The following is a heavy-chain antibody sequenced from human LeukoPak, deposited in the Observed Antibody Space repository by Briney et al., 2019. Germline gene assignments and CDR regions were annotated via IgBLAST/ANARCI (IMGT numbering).Heavy chain of an antibody. CDR2: IRSKAYGGTT. D-gene: IGHD6-6*01. J-gene: IGHJ6*03. Sequence: SLRLSCAASGFTFSNYYMSWVRQAPGKGLEWVGFIRSKAYGGTTEYAASVKGRFTISRDDSKSIAYLQMNSLKTEDTAVYYCTSDVPEYSSPNYYYYYYMDVWGKGTTVTVSS. CDR3: TSDVPEYSSPNYYYYYYMDV. CDR1: GFTFSNYY. V-gene: IGHV3-49*04.